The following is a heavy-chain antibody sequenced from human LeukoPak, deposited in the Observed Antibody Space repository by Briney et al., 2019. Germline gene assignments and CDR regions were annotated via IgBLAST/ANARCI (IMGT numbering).Heavy chain of an antibody. V-gene: IGHV1-69*13. CDR1: GGTFSTHA. Sequence: ASVKVSCKASGGTFSTHAISWVRQALGQGLEWMGGLIPIFALANYAQKFQGRLTITADESTNTAYLELSSLRFEDTAVYYCARAECSTTNCHTRIRNYYMDVWGTGTPVTVSS. CDR2: LIPIFALA. CDR3: ARAECSTTNCHTRIRNYYMDV. D-gene: IGHD2-2*01. J-gene: IGHJ6*03.